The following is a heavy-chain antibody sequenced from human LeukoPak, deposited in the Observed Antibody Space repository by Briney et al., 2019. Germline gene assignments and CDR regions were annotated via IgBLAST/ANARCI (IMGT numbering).Heavy chain of an antibody. CDR3: ARGLNWNYGWFDP. V-gene: IGHV3-30*02. CDR1: GFTFSSYG. J-gene: IGHJ5*02. D-gene: IGHD1-7*01. Sequence: GGSRRLSCAASGFTFSSYGMHWVRQAPGKGLEWVAFIRYDGSNKYYADSVKGRFTTSRDNAKNSLYLQMNSLRAEDTAVYYCARGLNWNYGWFDPWGQGTLVTVSS. CDR2: IRYDGSNK.